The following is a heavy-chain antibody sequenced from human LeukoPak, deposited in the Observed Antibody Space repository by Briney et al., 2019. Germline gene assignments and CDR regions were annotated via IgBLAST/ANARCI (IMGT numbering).Heavy chain of an antibody. CDR1: GFTFNDHA. D-gene: IGHD3-22*01. CDR3: ARRKFGYDSSGYYFDY. J-gene: IGHJ4*02. V-gene: IGHV3-21*01. Sequence: GGSLRLSCAGSGFTFNDHAMSWVRQAPGKGLEWVSSISSSSSYIYYADSVKGRFTISRDNAKNSLYLQMNSLRAEDTAVYYCARRKFGYDSSGYYFDYWGQGTLVTVSS. CDR2: ISSSSSYI.